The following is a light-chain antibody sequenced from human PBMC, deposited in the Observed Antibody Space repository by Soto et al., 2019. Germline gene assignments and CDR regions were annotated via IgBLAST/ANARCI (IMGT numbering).Light chain of an antibody. CDR1: QSVSSSY. J-gene: IGKJ2*01. CDR2: GAS. CDR3: QQDGSSPPYA. Sequence: EIVLTQSPGTLSLSPGERATLSCRASQSVSSSYLAWYQQKPGQAPRLLIYGASSRATGITDRFSGSGCGTDFTFTISRLEPEDFAVYYCQQDGSSPPYAFGQGTKLVIK. V-gene: IGKV3-20*01.